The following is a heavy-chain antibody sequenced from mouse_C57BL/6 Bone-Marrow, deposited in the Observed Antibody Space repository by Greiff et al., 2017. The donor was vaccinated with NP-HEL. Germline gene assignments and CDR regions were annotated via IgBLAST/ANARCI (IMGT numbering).Heavy chain of an antibody. D-gene: IGHD1-1*01. V-gene: IGHV5-12*01. CDR1: GFTFSDYY. CDR2: ISNGGGST. J-gene: IGHJ4*01. CDR3: ARRSPYYYGSSYAMDY. Sequence: EVKVVESGGGLVQPGGSLKLSCAASGFTFSDYYMYWVRQTPEKRLEWVAYISNGGGSTYYPDTVKGRFTISRDNDKNTLYLQMSRLKSEDTAMYYCARRSPYYYGSSYAMDYWGQGTSVTVSS.